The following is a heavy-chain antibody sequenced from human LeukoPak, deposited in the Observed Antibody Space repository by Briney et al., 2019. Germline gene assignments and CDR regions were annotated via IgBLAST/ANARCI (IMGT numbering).Heavy chain of an antibody. CDR3: AREYGSGSDAFDI. D-gene: IGHD3-10*01. CDR1: GFTFSSYW. CDR2: FKQDVSEK. J-gene: IGHJ3*02. V-gene: IGHV3-7*01. Sequence: GGSLRLSCAASGFTFSSYWMSWVRQAPGKGLEWVANFKQDVSEKYYVDSVKGRFTISRDNAKNSLYLQMNSLRAEDTAVYYCAREYGSGSDAFDIWGQGTMVTVSS.